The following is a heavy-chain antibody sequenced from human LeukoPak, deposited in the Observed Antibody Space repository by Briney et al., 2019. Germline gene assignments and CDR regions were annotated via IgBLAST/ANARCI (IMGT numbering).Heavy chain of an antibody. J-gene: IGHJ5*02. CDR2: ISGSGSST. V-gene: IGHV3-23*01. CDR1: EFTFSNYA. CDR3: AQLPGYGDYSSNWFDP. D-gene: IGHD4-17*01. Sequence: PGGPLRLSCAASEFTFSNYAMSWVRQAPGKGLEWVSAISGSGSSTYYADSVKGRFTISRDNSKNTLYLQMNSLRAEDTAVYYCAQLPGYGDYSSNWFDPWGQGTLVTVSS.